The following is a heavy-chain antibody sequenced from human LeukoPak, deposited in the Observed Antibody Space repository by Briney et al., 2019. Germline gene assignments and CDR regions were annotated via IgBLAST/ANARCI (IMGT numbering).Heavy chain of an antibody. D-gene: IGHD6-13*01. CDR2: LYPGDSDT. J-gene: IGHJ6*03. Sequence: GESLKISCKGSGYSFTNYWIAWVRQMPGKGLEWMGILYPGDSDTRYSPSFKGQVTISADKSTSTAYLQWSSLKAADSAMYYCARRTAAAGAYYMDVWGKGTTVTVSS. V-gene: IGHV5-51*01. CDR3: ARRTAAAGAYYMDV. CDR1: GYSFTNYW.